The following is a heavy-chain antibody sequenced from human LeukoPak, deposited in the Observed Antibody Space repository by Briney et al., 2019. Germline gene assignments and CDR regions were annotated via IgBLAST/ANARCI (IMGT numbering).Heavy chain of an antibody. J-gene: IGHJ5*02. CDR2: INPNSGGT. CDR3: AGSFYITGTTNWFDP. V-gene: IGHV1-2*02. CDR1: GYTFTGYY. Sequence: GASVKVSCKASGYTFTGYYMHWVRQAPGQGLEWMGWINPNSGGTNYAQKFQGRVTMTRDTSISTAYMELSRLRSDDTAVYYCAGSFYITGTTNWFDPWGQGTLVTVSS. D-gene: IGHD1-7*01.